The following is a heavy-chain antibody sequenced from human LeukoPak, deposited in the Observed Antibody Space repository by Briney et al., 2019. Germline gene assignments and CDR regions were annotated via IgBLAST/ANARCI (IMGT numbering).Heavy chain of an antibody. D-gene: IGHD1-1*01. Sequence: PSETLSLTCTVSGGSISSYYWSWIRQPAGKGLEWIGRIYTSGSTNYNPSLKSRVTMSVDTFKNQFSLKLSPVTAADTAVYYCARDWRGTAPSYYMDVWGKGTTVTVSS. CDR2: IYTSGST. CDR1: GGSISSYY. J-gene: IGHJ6*03. CDR3: ARDWRGTAPSYYMDV. V-gene: IGHV4-4*07.